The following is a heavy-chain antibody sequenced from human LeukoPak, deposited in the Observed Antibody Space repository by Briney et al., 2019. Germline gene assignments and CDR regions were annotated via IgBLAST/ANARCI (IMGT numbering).Heavy chain of an antibody. CDR3: AKVPSDGSGFYFDY. CDR2: ISGSGGST. Sequence: GGSLRLSCAASGFTFSSYAMSWVRQAPGKGLEWVSAISGSGGSTYYADSVKGRFTISRDNSKNTLYPQMNSLRAEDTAVYYCAKVPSDGSGFYFDYWGQGTLVTVSS. D-gene: IGHD3-10*01. V-gene: IGHV3-23*01. J-gene: IGHJ4*02. CDR1: GFTFSSYA.